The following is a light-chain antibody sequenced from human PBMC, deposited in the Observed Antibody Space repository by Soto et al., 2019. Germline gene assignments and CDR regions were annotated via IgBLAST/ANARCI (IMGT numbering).Light chain of an antibody. CDR3: QQCDNWPFT. V-gene: IGKV3-15*01. Sequence: EIAMTQSPATLSVSPGERATLSCRASQSVTSNLAWYQQKPGQAPRLLIYGASTRATGIPARFSGSGSGTEFTLTISSLQSKDFAIYYCQQCDNWPFTFGPGTKVDIK. CDR2: GAS. CDR1: QSVTSN. J-gene: IGKJ3*01.